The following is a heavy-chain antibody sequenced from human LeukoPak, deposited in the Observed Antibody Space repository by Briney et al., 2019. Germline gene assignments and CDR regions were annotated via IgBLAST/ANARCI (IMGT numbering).Heavy chain of an antibody. J-gene: IGHJ4*02. CDR2: IIPIFGTA. CDR3: ARDLRGASAVDY. Sequence: ASVKVSCKASGGTFSSYAISWVRQAPGQGLEWMGGIIPIFGTANYAQKFQGRVTITADESTSTAYMELSSLRSEDTAVYYCARDLRGASAVDYWGQGTLVTVSS. CDR1: GGTFSSYA. V-gene: IGHV1-69*13. D-gene: IGHD1-26*01.